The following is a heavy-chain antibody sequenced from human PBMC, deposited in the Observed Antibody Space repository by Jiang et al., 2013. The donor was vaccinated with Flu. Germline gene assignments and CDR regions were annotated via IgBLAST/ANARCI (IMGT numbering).Heavy chain of an antibody. CDR3: ARVAIVHETQDYYYYGMDV. J-gene: IGHJ6*04. Sequence: VQLVESGGGVVQPGRSLRLSCAASGFTFSSYGMHWVRQAPGKGLEWVAVVWYDGSNKYYADSVKGRFTISRDNSKNTLYLQMNSLRAEDTAVYYCARVAIVHETQDYYYYGMDVWGKGTTVTVSS. V-gene: IGHV3-33*01. CDR1: GFTFSSYG. CDR2: VWYDGSNK. D-gene: IGHD2/OR15-2a*01.